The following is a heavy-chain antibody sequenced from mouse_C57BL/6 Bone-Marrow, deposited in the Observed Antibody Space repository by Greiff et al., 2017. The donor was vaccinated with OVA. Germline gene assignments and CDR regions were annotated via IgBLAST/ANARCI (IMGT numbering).Heavy chain of an antibody. CDR1: GYAFSSSW. J-gene: IGHJ2*01. V-gene: IGHV1-82*01. CDR2: IYPGDGDT. CDR3: ALIYDGYFLFDY. D-gene: IGHD2-3*01. Sequence: QVQLQQSGPELVKPGASVKISCKASGYAFSSSWMNWVKQRPGKGLEWIGRIYPGDGDTNYNGKFKGKATLTADKSSSTAYMQLSSLTSEDSAVYFCALIYDGYFLFDYWGQGTTLTVSS.